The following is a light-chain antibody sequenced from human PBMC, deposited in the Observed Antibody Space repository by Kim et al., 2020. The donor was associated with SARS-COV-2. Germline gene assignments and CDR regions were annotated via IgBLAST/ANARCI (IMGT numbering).Light chain of an antibody. CDR2: GAS. CDR1: QSVSSN. CDR3: QQYNNWRT. V-gene: IGKV3-15*01. J-gene: IGKJ1*01. Sequence: SVSPGKIATLSCRTSQSVSSNLAWYQQKPGQAPRLLIYGASTRATGIPARFSGSGSGTEFTLTISSLQSEDFAVYYCQQYNNWRTFGQGTKVDIK.